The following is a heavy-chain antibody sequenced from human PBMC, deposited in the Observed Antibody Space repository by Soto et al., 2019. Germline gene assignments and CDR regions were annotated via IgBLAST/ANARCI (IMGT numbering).Heavy chain of an antibody. Sequence: EVQLLESGGGLVQRGGSLRLSCAASGFPFSSYVMSWVRQAPGKGLEWVSGISGGGSNTFYADSVKGRFTISRDNSKNTLLLQMNSLGAEDTAVYYCTTVNPYISDSRGHCYWGQGTLVTVSS. CDR1: GFPFSSYV. D-gene: IGHD3-22*01. CDR2: ISGGGSNT. V-gene: IGHV3-23*01. J-gene: IGHJ4*02. CDR3: TTVNPYISDSRGHCY.